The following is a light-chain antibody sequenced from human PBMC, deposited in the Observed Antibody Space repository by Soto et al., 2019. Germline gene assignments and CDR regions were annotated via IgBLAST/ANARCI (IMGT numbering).Light chain of an antibody. V-gene: IGLV4-69*01. J-gene: IGLJ2*01. CDR3: QIVDIGGRVV. CDR2: LSSDGSH. CDR1: SGHSSYA. Sequence: QSVLTQSPSASASLGASVKLTCTLSSGHSSYAIAWHQQQPEKGPRYLMKLSSDGSHSKGGGIPACFSCWSSGAERYLTMSSRLYEDGAHYYSQIVDIGGRVVFGGGTQLTVL.